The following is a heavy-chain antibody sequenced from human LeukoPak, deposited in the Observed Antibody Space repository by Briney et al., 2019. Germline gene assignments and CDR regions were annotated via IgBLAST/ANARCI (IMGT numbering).Heavy chain of an antibody. J-gene: IGHJ6*02. CDR3: ARDRRGKSIAAAPRSYGMDV. CDR1: GFTFSSYS. CDR2: ISSSSSYI. Sequence: GGSLRLSCAASGFTFSSYSMNWVRQAPGKGLEWVSSISSSSSYIYYADSVKGRFTISRDNAKNSLYLQMNSLRAEDTAVYYCARDRRGKSIAAAPRSYGMDVWGQGTTVTVSS. V-gene: IGHV3-21*01. D-gene: IGHD6-13*01.